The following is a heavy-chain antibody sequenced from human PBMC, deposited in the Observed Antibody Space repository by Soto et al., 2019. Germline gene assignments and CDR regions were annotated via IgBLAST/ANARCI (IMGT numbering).Heavy chain of an antibody. D-gene: IGHD2-15*01. CDR2: VYSNGTT. CDR1: GGSSNSYY. V-gene: IGHV4-59*01. CDR3: ARTPHI. J-gene: IGHJ4*02. Sequence: QVLLQESGPGLVKPSETLSLICTVSGGSSNSYYWSWIRRPPGKGLEWIGFVYSNGTTSYNRSLRGRVTLSVDTSNNQFSLNLRSVTAADTAVYYCARTPHIWGQGTLVTVSS.